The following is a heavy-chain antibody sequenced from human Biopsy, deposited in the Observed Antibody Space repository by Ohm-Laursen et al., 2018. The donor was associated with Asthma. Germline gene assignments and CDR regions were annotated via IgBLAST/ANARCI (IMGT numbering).Heavy chain of an antibody. CDR2: MSFDGRQT. J-gene: IGHJ3*02. D-gene: IGHD3-3*01. V-gene: IGHV3-30*18. CDR1: GFSFNSYG. CDR3: AKERYYDFWSGYPI. Sequence: SSLRLSCAASGFSFNSYGMHWVRQAPGKGLEWVAVMSFDGRQTYYADSVKGRFTISRDNSKNTLYLQMNSLRAEDTAVYYCAKERYYDFWSGYPIWGQGTMVTVS.